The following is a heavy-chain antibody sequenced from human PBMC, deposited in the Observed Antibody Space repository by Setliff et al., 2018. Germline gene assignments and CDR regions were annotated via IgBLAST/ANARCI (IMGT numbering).Heavy chain of an antibody. V-gene: IGHV1-69-2*01. Sequence: ASVKVSCKVSGYTFTNYFIHWVLQAPGKGLEWMGFVDPDDGETVYAEEFQGRVAMTADTSTDTAYLQLSGLRSEDTAVYYCAPGFFYGSQRSAWGQGTLVTVSS. CDR1: GYTFTNYF. CDR3: APGFFYGSQRSA. D-gene: IGHD3-10*01. CDR2: VDPDDGET. J-gene: IGHJ5*02.